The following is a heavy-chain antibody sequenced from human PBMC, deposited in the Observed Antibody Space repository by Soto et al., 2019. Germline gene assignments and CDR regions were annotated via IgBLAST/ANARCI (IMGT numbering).Heavy chain of an antibody. D-gene: IGHD2-15*01. CDR3: AQTVLAATVESFDY. V-gene: IGHV3-30-3*01. CDR2: ISYDGSNK. Sequence: PGGSLRLSCAASGFTFSSYAMHWVRQAPGKGLEWVAVISYDGSNKYYADSVKGRFTISRDNSKNTLYLPMNSLRAEDTAVYSCAQTVLAATVESFDYWGQGTLVTVSS. J-gene: IGHJ4*02. CDR1: GFTFSSYA.